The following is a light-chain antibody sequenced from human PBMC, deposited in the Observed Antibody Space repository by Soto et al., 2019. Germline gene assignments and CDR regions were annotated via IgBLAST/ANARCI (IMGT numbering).Light chain of an antibody. CDR1: RSVSSRY. V-gene: IGKV3-20*01. Sequence: ESMLTQSPGTLSLSPGDRATLSCRASRSVSSRYITWYQQKPGQAPRLLIYGASIRATGIPDGFSGSGSGTDLTLTMSRLEAEDFAVYYSEQYGDSPQAFTFGRGTKLEI. CDR3: EQYGDSPQAFT. J-gene: IGKJ2*01. CDR2: GAS.